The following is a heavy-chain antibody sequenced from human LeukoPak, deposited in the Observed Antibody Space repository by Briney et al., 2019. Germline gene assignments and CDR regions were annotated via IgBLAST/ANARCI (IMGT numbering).Heavy chain of an antibody. CDR3: ARAFHDYGDLIHLDY. CDR2: TKQDGSEK. D-gene: IGHD4-17*01. J-gene: IGHJ4*02. V-gene: IGHV3-7*01. Sequence: GGSLRLSCAASGFTFSSYWMSWVRQAPGKGLEWVANTKQDGSEKYYVDSVKGRFTISRDNAKNSLYLQMNSLRAEDTAVYYCARAFHDYGDLIHLDYWGQGTLVTVSS. CDR1: GFTFSSYW.